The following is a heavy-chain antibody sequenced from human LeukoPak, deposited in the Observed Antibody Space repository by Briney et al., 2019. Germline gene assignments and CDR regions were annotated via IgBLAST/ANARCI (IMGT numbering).Heavy chain of an antibody. V-gene: IGHV3-7*01. CDR3: ARGRGTSVYFDF. Sequence: GGSLRLSCAASGFTFSSYWMSWVRQAPGKGLEWVANIKQDGSEKYYVDSVKGRFTISRDSATNSVSLQMDSLRPEDTAVYYCARGRGTSVYFDFWGQGTLVTVSS. D-gene: IGHD3-16*01. CDR2: IKQDGSEK. J-gene: IGHJ4*02. CDR1: GFTFSSYW.